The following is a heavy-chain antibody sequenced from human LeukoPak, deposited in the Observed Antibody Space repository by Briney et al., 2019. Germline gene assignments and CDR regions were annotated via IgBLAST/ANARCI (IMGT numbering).Heavy chain of an antibody. CDR1: GGSFSDYY. D-gene: IGHD6-6*01. CDR2: INHSGST. J-gene: IGHJ4*02. CDR3: ARRQQLGFDY. Sequence: SETLSLTCAVYGGSFSDYYWSWIRQPPGEGLEWIGEINHSGSTNYNPSLKSRVTISVDTSKNQFSLKLSSVTAADTAVYYCARRQQLGFDYWGQGTLVTVSS. V-gene: IGHV4-34*01.